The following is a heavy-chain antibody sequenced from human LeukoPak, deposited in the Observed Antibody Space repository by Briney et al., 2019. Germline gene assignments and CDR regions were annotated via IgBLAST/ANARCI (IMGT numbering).Heavy chain of an antibody. D-gene: IGHD3-16*01. CDR1: GDSVSSDNYY. CDR3: SRLWDRTRLHFYYYMDV. CDR2: IYHNGNT. J-gene: IGHJ6*03. V-gene: IGHV4-39*01. Sequence: SETLSLTCTVSGDSVSSDNYYWGWIRQPPGKGLEWIGFIYHNGNTYYSPSLKSRVTISEDTSRNQFSLRVDSVTAADTAVYFCSRLWDRTRLHFYYYMDVWGEGSTVTVSS.